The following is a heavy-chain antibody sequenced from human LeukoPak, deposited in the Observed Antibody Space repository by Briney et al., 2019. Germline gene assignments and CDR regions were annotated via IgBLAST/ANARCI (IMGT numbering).Heavy chain of an antibody. CDR2: INPSGGST. Sequence: ASVKVSCKASGYTFTSYYMHWVRQAPGQGLEWMGIINPSGGSTSYAQKFQGRVTMTRDTSKNQFSLKLSSVTAADTAVYYCARHFTYVVVPAGFDPWGQGTLVTVSS. CDR1: GYTFTSYY. V-gene: IGHV1-46*01. D-gene: IGHD2-2*01. J-gene: IGHJ5*02. CDR3: ARHFTYVVVPAGFDP.